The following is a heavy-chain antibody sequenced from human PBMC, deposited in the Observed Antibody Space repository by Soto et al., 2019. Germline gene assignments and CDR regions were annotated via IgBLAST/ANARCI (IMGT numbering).Heavy chain of an antibody. D-gene: IGHD3-22*01. CDR3: ARGHHSSGYCFDY. J-gene: IGHJ4*02. V-gene: IGHV4-30-4*01. CDR1: GGSISSGDYY. Sequence: PSETLSLTCTVSGGSISSGDYYWSWIRQPPGKGLEWIGYIYYSGSTYYNPSLKSRVTISVDTSKNQFSLKLSSVTAADTAVYYCARGHHSSGYCFDYWGQGTLVTVSS. CDR2: IYYSGST.